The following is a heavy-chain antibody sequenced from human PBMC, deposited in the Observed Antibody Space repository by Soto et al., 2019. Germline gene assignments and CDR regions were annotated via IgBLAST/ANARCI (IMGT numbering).Heavy chain of an antibody. CDR3: AKDISRGPTKNYDFWSGPDY. CDR2: ISWDGSNR. D-gene: IGHD3-3*01. CDR1: GFTFDEYA. J-gene: IGHJ4*02. V-gene: IGHV3-43D*04. Sequence: PGGPLRLSCAASGFTFDEYAMHWVRQTPGKGLEWVSLISWDGSNRYYADSVRGRFTISRDNSKYSLYLQIHSLRAEDTALYYCAKDISRGPTKNYDFWSGPDYWGQGTLVTVSS.